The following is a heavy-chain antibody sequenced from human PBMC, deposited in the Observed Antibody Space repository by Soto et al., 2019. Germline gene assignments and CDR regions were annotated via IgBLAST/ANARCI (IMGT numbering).Heavy chain of an antibody. CDR1: GYIFTLYW. J-gene: IGHJ6*02. CDR2: IYPGDSDT. Sequence: LKISCKASGYIFTLYWIGWVRQMPGKGLEWMGIIYPGDSDTRYSPSFQGQVTISADKSISTASLQWSSLKASDTAVYYCARQSPTPGYYYFSYGMDVWGQGTTVTVSS. V-gene: IGHV5-51*01. D-gene: IGHD4-17*01. CDR3: ARQSPTPGYYYFSYGMDV.